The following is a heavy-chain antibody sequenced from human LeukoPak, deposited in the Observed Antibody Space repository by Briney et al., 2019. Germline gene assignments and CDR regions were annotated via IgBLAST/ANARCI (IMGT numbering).Heavy chain of an antibody. V-gene: IGHV3-30*18. CDR2: ISYDGSNK. CDR3: AKSGWMVATRAFDI. Sequence: GRPLRLSCAASGFIFSNYGMHWVRQAPGKGLEWVTFISYDGSNKYYADSVKGRFTISRDNSKNTLYLQMNSLRAEDTAVYYCAKSGWMVATRAFDIWGQGTMVTVSS. J-gene: IGHJ3*02. CDR1: GFIFSNYG. D-gene: IGHD5-12*01.